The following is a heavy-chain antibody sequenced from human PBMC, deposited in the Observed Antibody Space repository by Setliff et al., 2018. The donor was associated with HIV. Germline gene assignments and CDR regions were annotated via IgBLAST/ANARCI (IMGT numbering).Heavy chain of an antibody. CDR2: ISSSGSK. CDR1: GFTFSDYY. D-gene: IGHD3-10*01. V-gene: IGHV3-11*01. CDR3: ARGPAGESYGMDV. Sequence: LRLSCAASGFTFSDYYMSWIRQAPGKGLEWVSYISSSGSKDYADSVKGRFTISRDNGKKSLYLVMTSLRRDDTAVYYCARGPAGESYGMDVWGQGTTVTVSS. J-gene: IGHJ6*02.